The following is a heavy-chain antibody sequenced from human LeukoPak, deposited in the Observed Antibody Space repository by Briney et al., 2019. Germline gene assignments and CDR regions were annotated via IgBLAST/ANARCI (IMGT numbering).Heavy chain of an antibody. V-gene: IGHV3-30*02. D-gene: IGHD3-22*01. J-gene: IGHJ4*02. CDR1: GFTFSSYS. CDR2: IRYDGSNK. Sequence: GGSLRLSCAASGFTFSSYSMNWVRQAPGKGLEWVAFIRYDGSNKYYADSVKGRFTISRDNSKNTLYLQMNSLRAEDTAVYYCAKDRVYYDSSGHLDYWGQGTLVTVSS. CDR3: AKDRVYYDSSGHLDY.